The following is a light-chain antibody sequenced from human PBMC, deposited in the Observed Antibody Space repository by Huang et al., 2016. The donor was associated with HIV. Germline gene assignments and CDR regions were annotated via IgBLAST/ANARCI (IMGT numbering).Light chain of an antibody. J-gene: IGKJ1*01. CDR2: WAS. CDR1: QSILHTAQNKTF. CDR3: QQYFSTPRT. V-gene: IGKV4-1*01. Sequence: DIVMTQSPDSLTVSLVERATINCKSSQSILHTAQNKTFLSWFQQKPGPPPKLLMHWASTREAGVPDRLSGSGSGTDFTLTINGLQAEDVAVYYCQQYFSTPRTFGQGTRVEIK.